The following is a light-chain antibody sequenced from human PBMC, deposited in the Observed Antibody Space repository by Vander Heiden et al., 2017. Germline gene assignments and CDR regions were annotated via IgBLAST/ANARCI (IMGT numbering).Light chain of an antibody. CDR3: QQYDNHP. V-gene: IGKV1-33*01. CDR2: DAS. CDR1: QDISNY. Sequence: DIQMTQSPSSLSASVGDRVTITCQASQDISNYLNWDQQKPGKAPKLLIYDASNLETGVQSRFSGRGSGTDFTFTISSLPTQDIATYYCQQYDNHPFGGGTKVEIK. J-gene: IGKJ4*01.